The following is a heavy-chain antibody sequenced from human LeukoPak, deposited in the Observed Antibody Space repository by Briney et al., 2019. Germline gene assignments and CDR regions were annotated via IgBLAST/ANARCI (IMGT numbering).Heavy chain of an antibody. CDR2: ISSSSSYI. CDR3: ARFKWGYSYGIDY. D-gene: IGHD5-18*01. J-gene: IGHJ4*02. CDR1: GFTFSSYS. V-gene: IGHV3-21*01. Sequence: MPGGSLRLSCAASGFTFSSYSMNWVRQAPGKGLEWVSSISSSSSYIYYADSVKGRFTISRDNAKNSLYLQMNSLRAEDTAVYYCARFKWGYSYGIDYWGQGTLVTVSS.